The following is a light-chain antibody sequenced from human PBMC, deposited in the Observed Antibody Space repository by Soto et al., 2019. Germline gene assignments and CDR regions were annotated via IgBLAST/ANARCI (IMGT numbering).Light chain of an antibody. CDR2: DVS. Sequence: QSALTQPASVSGSPGQSITISCTGSSSDFGAYDYVSWYQHHPGKAPKLMIYDVSYRPSGVSSRFSGSKSGNTASLSISGLQAEDEADYYCTSYAAYSSDVVFGGGTKVTVL. V-gene: IGLV2-14*03. CDR1: SSDFGAYDY. CDR3: TSYAAYSSDVV. J-gene: IGLJ2*01.